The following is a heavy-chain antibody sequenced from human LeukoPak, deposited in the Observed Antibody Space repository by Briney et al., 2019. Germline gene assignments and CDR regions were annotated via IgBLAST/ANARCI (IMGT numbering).Heavy chain of an antibody. V-gene: IGHV3-11*04. D-gene: IGHD1-7*01. CDR2: ISSSGTTI. CDR3: ARDRLELPTPFYY. J-gene: IGHJ4*02. Sequence: GGSLRLSCAASGFTFSGYYMSWIRQAPGKGLEWVSYISSSGTTIYYADSVKGRFTISRDNAKNSLYLQMNSLRAGDTAVYYCARDRLELPTPFYYWGQGTLVTVSS. CDR1: GFTFSGYY.